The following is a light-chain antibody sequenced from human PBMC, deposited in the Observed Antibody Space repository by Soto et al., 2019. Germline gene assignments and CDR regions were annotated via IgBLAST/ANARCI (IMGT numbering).Light chain of an antibody. CDR2: GDN. CDR1: SSNIGAEYD. V-gene: IGLV1-40*01. Sequence: QSVLTQPPSVSGAPGQRVAISCTGSSSNIGAEYDVHWYQQLPGTAPKRLIYGDNNRPSGVPDRFSGSKSGTSASLAITGLQPEDEADYYCGSWDSSLSAYVFATGTKLTVL. CDR3: GSWDSSLSAYV. J-gene: IGLJ1*01.